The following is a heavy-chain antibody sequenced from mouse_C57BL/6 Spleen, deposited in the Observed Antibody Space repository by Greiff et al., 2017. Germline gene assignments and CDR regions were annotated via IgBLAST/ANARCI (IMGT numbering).Heavy chain of an antibody. CDR3: ARWDKDYAMDY. V-gene: IGHV1-80*01. D-gene: IGHD4-1*01. CDR2: IYPGDGDT. Sequence: QVQLKESGAELVKPGASVKISCKASGYAFSSSWMNWVKQRPGKGLEWIGQIYPGDGDTNYNGKFKGKATLTADKSSSTAYMQLSSLTSEDSAVYFCARWDKDYAMDYWGQGTSVTVSS. J-gene: IGHJ4*01. CDR1: GYAFSSSW.